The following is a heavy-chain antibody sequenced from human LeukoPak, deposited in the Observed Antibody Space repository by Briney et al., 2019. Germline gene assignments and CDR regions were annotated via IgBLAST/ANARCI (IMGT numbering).Heavy chain of an antibody. CDR3: ARDVGEYGDYMIYYYYGMDV. CDR2: IYHSGST. V-gene: IGHV4-59*12. CDR1: GGSISSYY. D-gene: IGHD4-17*01. J-gene: IGHJ6*02. Sequence: SETLSLTCTVSGGSISSYYWSWIRQPPGKGLEWIGEIYHSGSTNYNPSLKSRVTISVDKSKNQFSLKLSSVTAADTAVYYCARDVGEYGDYMIYYYYGMDVWGQGTTVTVSS.